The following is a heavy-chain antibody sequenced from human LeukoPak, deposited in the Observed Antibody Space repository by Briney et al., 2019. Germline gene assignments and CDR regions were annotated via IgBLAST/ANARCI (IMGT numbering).Heavy chain of an antibody. Sequence: SETLSLTCAVYGGSFSGYCWSWIRQPPGKGLEWIREINHSGSTNYNPSLKSRVTISVDTSKNQFSLKLSSVTAADTAVYYCARVGTGGYYYYYMDVWGKGTTVTVSS. CDR3: ARVGTGGYYYYYMDV. CDR2: INHSGST. V-gene: IGHV4-34*01. CDR1: GGSFSGYC. D-gene: IGHD2-8*02. J-gene: IGHJ6*03.